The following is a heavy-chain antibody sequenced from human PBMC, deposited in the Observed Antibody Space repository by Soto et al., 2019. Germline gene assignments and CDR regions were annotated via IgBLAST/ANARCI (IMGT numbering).Heavy chain of an antibody. CDR3: AKGPKVPASTYYFDY. CDR2: IYSSGIT. D-gene: IGHD2-2*01. V-gene: IGHV3-66*01. CDR1: GFTVSSNY. Sequence: GGSLRLSCTTSGFTVSSNYMSWVRQAPGKGLEWVSVIYSSGITFYADSVKGRFTISRDNSKNTLHLQMNSLRAEDTAVYYCAKGPKVPASTYYFDYWGQGTLVTVSS. J-gene: IGHJ4*02.